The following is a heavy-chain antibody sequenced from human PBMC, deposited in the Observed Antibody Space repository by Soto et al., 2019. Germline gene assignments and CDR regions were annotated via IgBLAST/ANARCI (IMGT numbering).Heavy chain of an antibody. D-gene: IGHD3-10*01. J-gene: IGHJ4*02. CDR3: ARDPAYGSYFDH. CDR1: GYSVRSSSYY. CDR2: GYYSGRT. Sequence: QVQLQESGPGLVKPSETLSLTCTVSGYSVRSSSYYWTWIRQPPGKALEWIGYGYYSGRTHYNPSLKSRVTISVDTSKTQFSLKLSSVTAADTAVYYCARDPAYGSYFDHWGQGTLVTVSS. V-gene: IGHV4-61*01.